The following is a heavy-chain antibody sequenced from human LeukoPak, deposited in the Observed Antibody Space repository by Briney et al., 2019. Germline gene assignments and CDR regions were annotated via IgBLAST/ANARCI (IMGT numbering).Heavy chain of an antibody. Sequence: GGSLRLSCAASGFTFSDYYMSWIRHAPGKGLEWVSYISSSGSTIYYADSVKGRFTISRDNAKNSPYLQMNSLRAEDTAVYYCARATVVAAPMDYWGQGTLVTVSS. CDR2: ISSSGSTI. CDR1: GFTFSDYY. D-gene: IGHD2-15*01. V-gene: IGHV3-11*01. J-gene: IGHJ4*02. CDR3: ARATVVAAPMDY.